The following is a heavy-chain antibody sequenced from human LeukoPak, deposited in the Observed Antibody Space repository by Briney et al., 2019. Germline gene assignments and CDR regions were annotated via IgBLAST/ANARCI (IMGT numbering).Heavy chain of an antibody. Sequence: GGSLRLSCAASGFTFSTYGLHWVRQAPGKGLEWVAIISYDGSNKYYADSVKGRFTISRDNSKNTLYLQMNSLRAEDTAVYYCARDNGGFDYWGQGTLVTVSS. CDR2: ISYDGSNK. CDR1: GFTFSTYG. J-gene: IGHJ4*02. V-gene: IGHV3-30*03. CDR3: ARDNGGFDY. D-gene: IGHD4-23*01.